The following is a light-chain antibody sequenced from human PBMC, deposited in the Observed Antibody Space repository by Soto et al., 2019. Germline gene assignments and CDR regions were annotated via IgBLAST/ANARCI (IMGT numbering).Light chain of an antibody. V-gene: IGKV3-20*01. CDR2: GAS. CDR1: QSVSSSY. J-gene: IGKJ1*01. CDR3: QQYGSLWT. Sequence: EIVMTQSPATLSLSPGQRATLSCRASQSVSSSYLAWYQQKPGQAPRLLIYGASSRATGIPDRFSGSGSGTDFTLTISRLEPEDFAVYYCQQYGSLWTFGQGTKV.